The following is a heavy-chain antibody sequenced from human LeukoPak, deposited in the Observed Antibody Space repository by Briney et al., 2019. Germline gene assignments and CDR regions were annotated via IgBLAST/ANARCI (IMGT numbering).Heavy chain of an antibody. J-gene: IGHJ4*02. CDR2: ISSSSSYI. CDR3: ARVGWYSSSSGTIDY. V-gene: IGHV3-21*01. D-gene: IGHD6-6*01. CDR1: GFTFSSYS. Sequence: PGGSLRLSCAASGFTFSSYSMNWVRQAPGKGLEWVSSISSSSSYIYYADSVKGRFTISRDNAKNSLYLQMNSLRAEDTAVYYCARVGWYSSSSGTIDYWGQGTLVTVSS.